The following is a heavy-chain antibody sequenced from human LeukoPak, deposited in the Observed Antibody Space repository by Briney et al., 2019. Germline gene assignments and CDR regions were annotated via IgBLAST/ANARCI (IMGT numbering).Heavy chain of an antibody. D-gene: IGHD3-3*01. CDR1: GYSISSGYY. CDR3: ARGLTIFGVVTPQGHYFDY. J-gene: IGHJ4*02. Sequence: PSETLSLTCTVSGYSISSGYYWGWIRQPPGKGLEWIGSSYHSGSTYYNPSLKSGVTISVDTSKNQFSLKVGSVTAADTAVYYWARGLTIFGVVTPQGHYFDYWGQGTLVTVSS. CDR2: SYHSGST. V-gene: IGHV4-38-2*02.